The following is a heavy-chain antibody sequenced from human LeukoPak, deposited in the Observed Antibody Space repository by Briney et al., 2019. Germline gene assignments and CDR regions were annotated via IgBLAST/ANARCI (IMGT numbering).Heavy chain of an antibody. D-gene: IGHD1-26*01. CDR1: GFTFSSYA. CDR3: VTEVSGSFPK. CDR2: IKSKTNGETR. V-gene: IGHV3-15*01. J-gene: IGHJ4*02. Sequence: GGSLRLSCSASGFTFSSYAMSWVRQAPGKGLEWVGLIKSKTNGETRDYAAPVKGRFTISRDDSDNTLYLQMNSLKNEDTAVYYCVTEVSGSFPKWGQGTLVTVSS.